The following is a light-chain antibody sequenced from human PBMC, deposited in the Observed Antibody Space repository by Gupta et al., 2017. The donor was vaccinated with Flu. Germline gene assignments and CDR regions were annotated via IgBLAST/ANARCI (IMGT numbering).Light chain of an antibody. CDR1: QSVSSY. CDR3: QQRSNWWT. V-gene: IGKV3-11*01. J-gene: IGKJ1*01. Sequence: PATLSLSPGERAPPSCRASQSVSSYLAWYQQKPGQAPRLLIYDASNRATGIPARFSGSGSGTDFTLTISSLEPEDFAVYYCQQRSNWWTFGQGTKVEIK. CDR2: DAS.